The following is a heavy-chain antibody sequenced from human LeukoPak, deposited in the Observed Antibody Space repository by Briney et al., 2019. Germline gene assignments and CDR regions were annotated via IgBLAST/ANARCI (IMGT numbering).Heavy chain of an antibody. V-gene: IGHV1-18*01. J-gene: IGHJ6*02. D-gene: IGHD6-13*01. Sequence: ASVTVSCKASGYSFTSYAINWVRQAPGQGLEWMGWISAYNGNTDYAQKFQGRVTMTTDTSTSTAYMELRSLTSDDTAVYYCARDPLRSTWSTYYNALDVWGQGTTVTVSS. CDR1: GYSFTSYA. CDR2: ISAYNGNT. CDR3: ARDPLRSTWSTYYNALDV.